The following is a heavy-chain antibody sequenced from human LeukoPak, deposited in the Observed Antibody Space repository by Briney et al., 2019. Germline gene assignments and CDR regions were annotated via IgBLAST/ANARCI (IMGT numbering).Heavy chain of an antibody. V-gene: IGHV4-38-2*02. J-gene: IGHJ3*02. CDR1: GYSISSGYY. Sequence: SESLSLTCTVSGYSISSGYYWGGIRPPPGKGLGWIGSIYHIVSTYYNPSLKSRATISVDTSKNQFSLKLSSVTAADTAVYYCARRRRSRAFDIWGQGTMVTVSS. CDR2: IYHIVST. CDR3: ARRRRSRAFDI.